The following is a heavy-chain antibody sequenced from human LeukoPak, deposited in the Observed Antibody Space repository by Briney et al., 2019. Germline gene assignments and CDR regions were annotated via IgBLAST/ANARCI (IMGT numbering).Heavy chain of an antibody. CDR2: INSDGSST. CDR1: GFTFSSYW. CDR3: ARDLPIAVADYYYYYGMDV. V-gene: IGHV3-74*01. J-gene: IGHJ6*02. Sequence: GGSLRLSCAASGFTFSSYWMHWVRQAPGKGLVWVSRINSDGSSTSYADSVKGRFTISRDNAKNTLYLQMISLRAEDTAVYYCARDLPIAVADYYYYYGMDVWGQGTTVTVSS. D-gene: IGHD6-19*01.